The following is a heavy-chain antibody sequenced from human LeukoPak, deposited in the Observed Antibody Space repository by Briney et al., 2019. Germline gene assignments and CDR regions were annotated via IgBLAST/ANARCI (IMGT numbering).Heavy chain of an antibody. V-gene: IGHV3-11*01. Sequence: GGSLRHSCAASGFTFSDFYMTWIRQAPGKGLEWVSYIDNTATIKYYADSVKGRFTISRDNAKKSLYLQMDSLRADDTARYYCVRGGDYGDPDLDYWGQGTLVTVSS. D-gene: IGHD4-17*01. CDR3: VRGGDYGDPDLDY. CDR1: GFTFSDFY. CDR2: IDNTATIK. J-gene: IGHJ4*02.